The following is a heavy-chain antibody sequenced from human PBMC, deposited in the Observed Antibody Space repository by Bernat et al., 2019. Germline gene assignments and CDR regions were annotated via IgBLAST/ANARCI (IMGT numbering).Heavy chain of an antibody. CDR2: ISYDGSNK. D-gene: IGHD2-15*01. Sequence: QVQLVESGGGVVQPGRSLRLSCAASGFTFSSYAMHWVRQAPGKGLEWVAVISYDGSNKYYADSVKGRFTISRDNSKNTLYLQMNSLRAEDTAVYYCVGGRDIVVVVAATPVYWGQGTLVTVSS. CDR1: GFTFSSYA. J-gene: IGHJ4*02. CDR3: VGGRDIVVVVAATPVY. V-gene: IGHV3-30-3*01.